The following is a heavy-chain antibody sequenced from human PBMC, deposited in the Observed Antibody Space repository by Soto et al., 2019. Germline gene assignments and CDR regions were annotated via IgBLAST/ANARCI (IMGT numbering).Heavy chain of an antibody. Sequence: SVKVSCKASGGTFSSYAIGWVRQAPGQGLEWMGGIIPIFGTANYAQKFQGRVTITADESTSTAYMELSSLRSEDTAVYYCARCLRRGSKLGYCTNGVCYYYYGMDVWGQGXTVTVYS. D-gene: IGHD2-8*01. CDR3: ARCLRRGSKLGYCTNGVCYYYYGMDV. CDR1: GGTFSSYA. CDR2: IIPIFGTA. V-gene: IGHV1-69*13. J-gene: IGHJ6*02.